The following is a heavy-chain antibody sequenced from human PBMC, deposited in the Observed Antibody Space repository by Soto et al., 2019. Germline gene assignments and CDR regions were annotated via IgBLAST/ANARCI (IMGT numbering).Heavy chain of an antibody. Sequence: GGSLRLSCAASGFSFSTYGMHWVRQAPGMGLEWVAFISNDGSNKYYADSVKGRFTISRDNSKNTLYLQMNSLRAEDTAVYYCAKDGCLYAFDIWGQGTMVTVSS. CDR1: GFSFSTYG. V-gene: IGHV3-30*18. CDR2: ISNDGSNK. CDR3: AKDGCLYAFDI. J-gene: IGHJ3*02.